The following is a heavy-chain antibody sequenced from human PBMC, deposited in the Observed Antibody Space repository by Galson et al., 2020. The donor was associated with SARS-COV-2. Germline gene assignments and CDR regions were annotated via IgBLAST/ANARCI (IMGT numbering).Heavy chain of an antibody. V-gene: IGHV3-33*01. Sequence: GGSLRLSCATSGFIFSGFGMHWVRQAPGQGLEWVAVIWYDVTIKYYADSVEGRFTISRDTSKKTLYLQMNSLRVEDTAVYYCAHLKGYCGGGTCYTMDVWGQGTTVTVS. D-gene: IGHD2-15*01. J-gene: IGHJ6*02. CDR2: IWYDVTIK. CDR3: AHLKGYCGGGTCYTMDV. CDR1: GFIFSGFG.